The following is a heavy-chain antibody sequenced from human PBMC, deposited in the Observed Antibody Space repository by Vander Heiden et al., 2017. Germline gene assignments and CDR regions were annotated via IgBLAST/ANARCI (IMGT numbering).Heavy chain of an antibody. V-gene: IGHV4-34*01. Sequence: QVQLQQWRAGLLKPSETLSLTCAVYGGSFSGYYWSWIRQPPGKGLEWIGEINHSGSTNYNPSLKSRVTISVDTSKNQFSLKLSSVTAADTAVYYCARSLYCTNGVCYFGSLDYWGQGTLVTVSS. D-gene: IGHD2-8*01. J-gene: IGHJ4*02. CDR2: INHSGST. CDR1: GGSFSGYY. CDR3: ARSLYCTNGVCYFGSLDY.